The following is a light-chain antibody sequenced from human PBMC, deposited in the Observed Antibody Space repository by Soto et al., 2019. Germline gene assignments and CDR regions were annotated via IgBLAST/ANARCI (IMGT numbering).Light chain of an antibody. CDR1: SSDVGGYNY. CDR3: ISYTTSTTYV. CDR2: VVS. Sequence: QSALTQPPSASGSPGQSVTISCTGTSSDVGGYNYVSWFQLHPGKAPKLIIYVVSNRPSWVSSRFSGSKSGNTASLTISGLQAEDEGDYYCISYTTSTTYVFGTGTKVTVL. V-gene: IGLV2-14*01. J-gene: IGLJ1*01.